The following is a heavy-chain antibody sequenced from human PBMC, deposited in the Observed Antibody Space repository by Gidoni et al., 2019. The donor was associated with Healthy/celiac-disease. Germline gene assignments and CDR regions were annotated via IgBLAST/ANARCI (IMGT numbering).Heavy chain of an antibody. J-gene: IGHJ5*02. CDR1: GFRFTGYA. CDR3: AKGGGFYYGGDWFDP. D-gene: IGHD3-22*01. V-gene: IGHV3-23*01. Sequence: VQLLESGGGLVQPGGSLRRSCAASGFRFTGYAMSWVRQGTGKGLELVAGLIGSGATTYYADSVKGRFTISRDNSNHTLHLQINTLRADDTAVYYCAKGGGFYYGGDWFDPWGQGPLVTVSS. CDR2: LIGSGATT.